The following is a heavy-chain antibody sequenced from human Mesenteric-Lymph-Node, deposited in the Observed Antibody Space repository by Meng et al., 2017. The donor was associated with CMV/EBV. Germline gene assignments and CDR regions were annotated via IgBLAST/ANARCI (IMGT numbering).Heavy chain of an antibody. J-gene: IGHJ4*02. CDR3: ARHQRWLKSEGGFNY. CDR2: INHSGST. D-gene: IGHD4-23*01. CDR1: GGSFSGYY. V-gene: IGHV4-34*01. Sequence: QEALQQWGAGLLKPSETLSLTCAVYGGSFSGYYWSWIRQHPGKGLEWIGEINHSGSTNYNPSLKSRVTISVDTSKTQFSLKLSSVTAADTAVYYCARHQRWLKSEGGFNYWGQGTLVTVSS.